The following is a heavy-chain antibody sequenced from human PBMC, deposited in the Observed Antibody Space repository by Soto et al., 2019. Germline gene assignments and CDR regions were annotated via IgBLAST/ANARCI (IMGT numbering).Heavy chain of an antibody. J-gene: IGHJ6*02. CDR2: IKKDGSEK. CDR3: AAILGMDV. CDR1: GFTFSNYW. V-gene: IGHV3-7*05. Sequence: GGSLRLSCAVSGFTFSNYWMSWVRQAPGKGLERVANIKKDGSEKYYVDSVKGRFIISRDNGKKSLYLQMNDLRAEDTAVYYCAAILGMDVWGQGTTVTVSS. D-gene: IGHD3-3*02.